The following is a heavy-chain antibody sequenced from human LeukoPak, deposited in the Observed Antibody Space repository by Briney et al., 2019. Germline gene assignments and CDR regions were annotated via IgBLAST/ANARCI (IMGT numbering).Heavy chain of an antibody. J-gene: IGHJ4*02. D-gene: IGHD3-22*01. V-gene: IGHV4-30-2*01. Sequence: SETLSLTCAVSGGSISSGGYSWSWIRQPPGKGLEWIGYIYHSGSTYYNPSLMSRVTISVDRSKNQFSLKLSSVTAADTAVYYCAYTLYDSSGYYQTDYWGQGTLVTVSS. CDR1: GGSISSGGYS. CDR2: IYHSGST. CDR3: AYTLYDSSGYYQTDY.